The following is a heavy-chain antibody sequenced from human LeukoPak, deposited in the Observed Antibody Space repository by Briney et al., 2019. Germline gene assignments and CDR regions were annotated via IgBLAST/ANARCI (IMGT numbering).Heavy chain of an antibody. D-gene: IGHD3-22*01. CDR3: AREDYYDSSGYTDAFDI. Sequence: GGSLRLSCAASGFTFSDYYMSWIRQAPGKGLGWVSYISSSGSTIYYADSVKGRFTISRDNAKNSLYLQMNSLRAEDTAVYYCAREDYYDSSGYTDAFDIWGQGTMVTVSS. CDR1: GFTFSDYY. CDR2: ISSSGSTI. J-gene: IGHJ3*02. V-gene: IGHV3-11*01.